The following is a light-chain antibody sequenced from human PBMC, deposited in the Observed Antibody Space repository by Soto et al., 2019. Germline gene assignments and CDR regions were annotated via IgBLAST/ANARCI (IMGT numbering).Light chain of an antibody. V-gene: IGLV1-40*01. CDR2: GNS. Sequence: QSVLTQPPSVSGAPGQRVTISCTGSSSNIGAGYDVHWYQQLPGTAPKLLIYGNSNRPSGVPDRFSGSKSGTSASLAITGFQAEDEADYYCQSYDSSLNGQVFGTGTKLTVL. CDR1: SSNIGAGYD. J-gene: IGLJ1*01. CDR3: QSYDSSLNGQV.